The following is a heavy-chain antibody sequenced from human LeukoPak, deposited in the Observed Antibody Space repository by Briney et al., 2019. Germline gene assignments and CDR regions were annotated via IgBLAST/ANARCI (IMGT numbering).Heavy chain of an antibody. J-gene: IGHJ4*02. CDR1: GFTFSSYS. D-gene: IGHD3-22*01. CDR2: ISSSSSYI. V-gene: IGHV3-21*01. Sequence: PGGSLRLSCAASGFTFSSYSMNWVRQAPGKGLEWVSSISSSSSYIYYADSVKGRFTISRDNAKNSLYLQMNSLRAEDTAVYYCAREERDYDSSGYYYYWGQGTLVTASS. CDR3: AREERDYDSSGYYYY.